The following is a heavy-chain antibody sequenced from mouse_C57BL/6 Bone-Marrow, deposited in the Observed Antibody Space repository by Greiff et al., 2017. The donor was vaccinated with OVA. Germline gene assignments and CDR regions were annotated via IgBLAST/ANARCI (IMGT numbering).Heavy chain of an antibody. J-gene: IGHJ4*01. Sequence: QVQLQQSGAELARPGASVKLSCKASGYTFTSYGISWVKQRTGQGLEWIGEIYPRSGNTYYNEKFKGKATVTADKYSSTAYMELRSLTSEESAVYFCASEGDHYYAMDYWGQGTSVTVSS. CDR2: IYPRSGNT. V-gene: IGHV1-81*01. CDR3: ASEGDHYYAMDY. CDR1: GYTFTSYG. D-gene: IGHD3-3*01.